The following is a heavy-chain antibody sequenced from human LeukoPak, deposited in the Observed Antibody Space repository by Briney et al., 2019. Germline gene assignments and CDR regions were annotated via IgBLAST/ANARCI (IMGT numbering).Heavy chain of an antibody. CDR3: AGSYDYVWGSYRYTYHDAFDI. CDR2: ISSSSSYI. CDR1: GFXFSSYS. V-gene: IGHV3-21*01. J-gene: IGHJ3*02. D-gene: IGHD3-16*02. Sequence: PGGSLRLSCAASGFXFSSYSMNWVRQAPGKGLEWVSSISSSSSYIYYADSVKGRFTISRDNAKNSLYLQMNSLRAEDTAVYYCAGSYDYVWGSYRYTYHDAFDIWGQGTMVTVSS.